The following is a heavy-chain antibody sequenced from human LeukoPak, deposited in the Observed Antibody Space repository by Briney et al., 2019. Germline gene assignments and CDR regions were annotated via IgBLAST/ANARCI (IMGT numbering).Heavy chain of an antibody. V-gene: IGHV4-59*01. CDR2: RYYSGST. J-gene: IGHJ4*02. Sequence: SETLSLTCTVSGGSISSSYWSWIRQPPGKGLEWIGYRYYSGSTNYNPSLQSRVTISLDTSKNQFSLKLSSVTAADTAVYYCAREYWSSSSCYFDYWGQGTLVTVSS. CDR1: GGSISSSY. D-gene: IGHD2-2*01. CDR3: AREYWSSSSCYFDY.